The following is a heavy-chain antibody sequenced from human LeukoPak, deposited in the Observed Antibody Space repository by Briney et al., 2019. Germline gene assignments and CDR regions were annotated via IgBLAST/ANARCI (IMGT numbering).Heavy chain of an antibody. J-gene: IGHJ4*02. V-gene: IGHV3-48*01. D-gene: IGHD4-11*01. CDR1: GFTFSSFS. Sequence: PGGSLRLSCAASGFTFSSFSMNWVRQAPGKGLEWVSDISSTSSTIYYADSVKGRFTISRDNAKNSLYLQMNSLRAEDTAVYYCARAHPGDYSDFQFDYWGQGTLVTVSS. CDR2: ISSTSSTI. CDR3: ARAHPGDYSDFQFDY.